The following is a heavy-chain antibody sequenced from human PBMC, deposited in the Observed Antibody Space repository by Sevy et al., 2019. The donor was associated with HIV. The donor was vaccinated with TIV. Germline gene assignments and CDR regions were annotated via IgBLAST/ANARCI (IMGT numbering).Heavy chain of an antibody. Sequence: GGSLRLSCAASGFTVSSNYMSWVRQGPGKGLEWVSVIYSGGSTYYADSVKGRFTVFRDNSNNTLYLQMKTLRADDTAVYYCARVMTVAETYGMDVWGQGTTVTVSS. CDR1: GFTVSSNY. CDR3: ARVMTVAETYGMDV. J-gene: IGHJ6*02. D-gene: IGHD2-15*01. CDR2: IYSGGST. V-gene: IGHV3-53*01.